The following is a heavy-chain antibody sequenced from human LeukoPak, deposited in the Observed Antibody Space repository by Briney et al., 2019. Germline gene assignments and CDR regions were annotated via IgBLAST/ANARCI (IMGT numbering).Heavy chain of an antibody. J-gene: IGHJ3*02. CDR1: GYSISSGYY. CDR2: IYHSGST. D-gene: IGHD2-2*01. CDR3: ARGCSSTSCYGFGAFDI. Sequence: AETLSLTCTVSGYSISSGYYWGWIRQPPGQGLEWIGSIYHSGSTYYNPSLKSRVTISVDTSKNQFSLKLSSVTAADTAVYYCARGCSSTSCYGFGAFDIWGQGTIVTVSS. V-gene: IGHV4-38-2*02.